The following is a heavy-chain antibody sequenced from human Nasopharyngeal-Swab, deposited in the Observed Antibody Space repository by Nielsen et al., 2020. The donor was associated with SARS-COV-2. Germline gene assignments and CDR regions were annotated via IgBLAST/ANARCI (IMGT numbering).Heavy chain of an antibody. CDR2: ISGSGGST. D-gene: IGHD6-19*01. V-gene: IGHV3-23*01. Sequence: GESLKISWAASGFTFSSYAMSWVRQAPGKGLEWVSAISGSGGSTYYADSVKGRFTISRDNSKNTLYLQMNSLRAEDTAVYYCAKVLIAVAGLGYFDYWGQGTLVTVSS. CDR3: AKVLIAVAGLGYFDY. CDR1: GFTFSSYA. J-gene: IGHJ4*02.